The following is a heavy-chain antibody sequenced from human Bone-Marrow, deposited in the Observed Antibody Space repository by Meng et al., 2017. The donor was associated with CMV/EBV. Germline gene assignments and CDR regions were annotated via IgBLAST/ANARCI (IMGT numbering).Heavy chain of an antibody. J-gene: IGHJ5*02. Sequence: SVKVSCKASGYTFTSYYIHWVRQAPGQGLEWMGGIIPIFGTANYAQKFQGRVTITTDESTSTAYMELSSLRSEDTAVYYCAKGRRTGILDNWFDPWGQGTLVTVSS. CDR3: AKGRRTGILDNWFDP. V-gene: IGHV1-69*05. CDR2: IIPIFGTA. CDR1: GYTFTSYY.